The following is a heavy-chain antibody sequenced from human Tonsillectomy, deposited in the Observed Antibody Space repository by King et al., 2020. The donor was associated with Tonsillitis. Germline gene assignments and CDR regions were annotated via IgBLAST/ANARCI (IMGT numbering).Heavy chain of an antibody. J-gene: IGHJ4*02. V-gene: IGHV3-7*04. CDR3: ARGIQLWGHY. CDR2: IRQDGNEE. D-gene: IGHD5-18*01. CDR1: GFTFNNYW. Sequence: VQLVESGGGLVQPGGSLRLSCAASGFTFNNYWMTWVRQAPGKGLEGVANIRQDGNEEFYLDSVKGRCTISRDNAKNSLYLQMNSLRAEDSAVYYCARGIQLWGHYWGQGTLVTVSS.